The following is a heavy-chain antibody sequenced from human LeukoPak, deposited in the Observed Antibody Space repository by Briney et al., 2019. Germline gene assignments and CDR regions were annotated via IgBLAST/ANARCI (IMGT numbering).Heavy chain of an antibody. J-gene: IGHJ4*02. CDR1: GFTFSSYA. CDR2: ISGSGGST. V-gene: IGHV3-23*01. Sequence: GGSLRLSCAASGFTFSSYAMSWVRQAPGKGQEWVSAISGSGGSTYYADSVKGRFTISRDNSKNTLYLQMNSLRAEDTAVYYCAKDRRGYSYGYDFDYWGQGTPVTVSS. D-gene: IGHD5-18*01. CDR3: AKDRRGYSYGYDFDY.